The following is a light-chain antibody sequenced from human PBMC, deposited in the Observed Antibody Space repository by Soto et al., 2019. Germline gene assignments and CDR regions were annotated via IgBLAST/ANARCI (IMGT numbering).Light chain of an antibody. CDR1: LSVYSSY. CDR3: QHYGSTPCT. Sequence: DIVLTQSPATLSLSPGERATLSCRASLSVYSSYLAWYQQKPGQAPRLLIYVASSRATGIPDRFSGSGSGTDFTLTINRLESEGFGVNYCQHYGSTPCTLGQGTKLDI. V-gene: IGKV3-20*01. CDR2: VAS. J-gene: IGKJ1*01.